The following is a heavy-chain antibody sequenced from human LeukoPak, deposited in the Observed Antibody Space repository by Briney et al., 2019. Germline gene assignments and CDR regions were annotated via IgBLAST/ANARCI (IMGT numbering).Heavy chain of an antibody. D-gene: IGHD3-22*01. Sequence: ASVKVSCKASGYTFTNYYMHWVRQAPGQGLEWMGWINPNSGGTNYAQKFQGRVTMTRDTSISTAYMELSRLRSDDTAVYYCARDRYYDSSGYYIVDAFDIWGQGTMVTVSS. CDR3: ARDRYYDSSGYYIVDAFDI. V-gene: IGHV1-2*02. CDR2: INPNSGGT. J-gene: IGHJ3*02. CDR1: GYTFTNYY.